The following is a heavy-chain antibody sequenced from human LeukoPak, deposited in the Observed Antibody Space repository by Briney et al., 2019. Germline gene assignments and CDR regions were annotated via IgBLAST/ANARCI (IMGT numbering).Heavy chain of an antibody. CDR2: INPSGGST. Sequence: ASVKVSCKASGYTFTSHYMHWVRQAPGQGLEWMGIINPSGGSTSYAQKFQGRVTMTRDTSTSTVYMELSSLRSEDTAVYYCARVRTTVTTLDYWGQGTLVTVSS. CDR3: ARVRTTVTTLDY. D-gene: IGHD4-17*01. CDR1: GYTFTSHY. V-gene: IGHV1-46*01. J-gene: IGHJ4*02.